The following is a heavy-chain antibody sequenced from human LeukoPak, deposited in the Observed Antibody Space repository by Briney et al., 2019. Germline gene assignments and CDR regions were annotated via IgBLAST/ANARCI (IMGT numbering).Heavy chain of an antibody. D-gene: IGHD6-19*01. CDR3: ARANSGSFDY. CDR1: GGSISSGGYY. J-gene: IGHJ4*02. Sequence: SETLSLTCTVSGGSISSGGYYWSWIRQHPGKALEWIGYIYYSGSTYYNPSLKSRVTISVDTSKNQFSLKLSSVTAADTAVYYCARANSGSFDYWGQGTLVTVSS. CDR2: IYYSGST. V-gene: IGHV4-31*03.